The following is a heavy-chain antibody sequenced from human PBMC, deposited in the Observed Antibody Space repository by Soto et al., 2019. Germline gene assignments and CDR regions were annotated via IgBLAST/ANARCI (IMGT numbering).Heavy chain of an antibody. D-gene: IGHD2-8*01. CDR3: ARHADTSDAFDI. Sequence: GESLKIAGKGSGYIFTSYWISWVRQMPGKGLEWMGRIDPSDSYTNYSPSFQGHVTISADKSISTAYLQWSSLKASDTAMYYRARHADTSDAFDIWGQGTMVTVSS. CDR2: IDPSDSYT. J-gene: IGHJ3*02. CDR1: GYIFTSYW. V-gene: IGHV5-10-1*01.